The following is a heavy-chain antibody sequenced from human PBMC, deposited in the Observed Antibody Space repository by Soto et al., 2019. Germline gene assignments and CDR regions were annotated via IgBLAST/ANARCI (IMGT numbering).Heavy chain of an antibody. J-gene: IGHJ4*02. D-gene: IGHD3-10*01. CDR2: ISGSGGST. V-gene: IGHV3-23*01. Sequence: GGSLRLSCAASGFTFSSYAMSWVRQAPGKGLEWVSAISGSGGSTYYADSVKGRFTISRDNSKNTLYLQMNSLRAEDTAVYYCAKDSDPSYYYGSGSYYNGFDYWGQGTLVTVSS. CDR3: AKDSDPSYYYGSGSYYNGFDY. CDR1: GFTFSSYA.